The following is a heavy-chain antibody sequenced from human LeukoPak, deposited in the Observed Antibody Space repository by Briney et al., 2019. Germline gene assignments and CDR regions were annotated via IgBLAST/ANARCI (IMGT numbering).Heavy chain of an antibody. J-gene: IGHJ4*02. D-gene: IGHD5-18*01. V-gene: IGHV4-59*08. Sequence: KPSETLSLTCTVSGGSISSYYWSWIRQPPGKGLEWIGYIYYSGSTNYNPSLKSRVTISVDTSKNQFSLKLRSVTAADTAVYYCARSGRGYSYGPMYYFDYWGQGTLVTVSS. CDR1: GGSISSYY. CDR2: IYYSGST. CDR3: ARSGRGYSYGPMYYFDY.